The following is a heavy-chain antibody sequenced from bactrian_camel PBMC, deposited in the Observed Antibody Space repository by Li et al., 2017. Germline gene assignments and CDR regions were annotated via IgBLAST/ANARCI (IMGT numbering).Heavy chain of an antibody. CDR1: GFTFSTSA. D-gene: IGHD7*01. V-gene: IGHV3S14*01. Sequence: HVQLVESGGGFVQPGGSLRLSCAASGFTFSTSAMTWVRQVPGKGLEWVSTITTDGIRTYSADSVMGRFTISRDNAKNTVYLQVTNLKPDDTGVYYCASGRLLGGSWPPQVAHNLWGQGTQVTVS. CDR2: ITTDGIRT. CDR3: ASGRLLGGSWPPQVAHNL. J-gene: IGHJ4*01.